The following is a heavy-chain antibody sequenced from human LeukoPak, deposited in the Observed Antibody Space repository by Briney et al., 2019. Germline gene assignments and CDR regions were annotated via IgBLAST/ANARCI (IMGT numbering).Heavy chain of an antibody. CDR1: GFTFSSYE. Sequence: GGSLRLSCAASGFTFSSYEMNWVRQAPGKGLEWVSYISSSGSTIYYADSVKGRFTISRDNAKNSLYLQMNSLRAGDTAVYYCAKDPNGDYVGAFDSWGQGTSVTVSS. J-gene: IGHJ3*01. V-gene: IGHV3-48*03. CDR3: AKDPNGDYVGAFDS. CDR2: ISSSGSTI. D-gene: IGHD4-17*01.